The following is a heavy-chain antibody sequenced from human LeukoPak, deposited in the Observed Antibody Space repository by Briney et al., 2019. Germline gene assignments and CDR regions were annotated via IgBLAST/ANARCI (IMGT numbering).Heavy chain of an antibody. V-gene: IGHV4-61*01. CDR2: IYYSGST. J-gene: IGHJ6*03. D-gene: IGHD1-1*01. CDR1: GGSISSGSYY. CDR3: ARVLPPRTTYYYYMDV. Sequence: SETLSLTCTVSGGSISSGSYYWSWIRQPPGKGLEWIGYIYYSGSTNYNPSLKSRVTISVDTSKNQFSLKLSSVTAADTAVYYCARVLPPRTTYYYYMDVWGKGTTVTVSS.